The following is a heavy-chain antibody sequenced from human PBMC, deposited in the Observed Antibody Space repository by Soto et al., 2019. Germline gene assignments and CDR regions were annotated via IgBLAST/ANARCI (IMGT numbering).Heavy chain of an antibody. D-gene: IGHD3-3*01. CDR1: GGSISSGGYY. Sequence: QVQLQESGPGLVKPSQTLSLTCTVSGGSISSGGYYWSWIRQHPGKGLEWIGYIYYSGSTYYNPSLQSRVTISVDTSKNQFSLKLSSVTAADTAVYYCAREYDFWSGHRFDPWGQGTLVTVSS. J-gene: IGHJ5*02. CDR3: AREYDFWSGHRFDP. V-gene: IGHV4-31*03. CDR2: IYYSGST.